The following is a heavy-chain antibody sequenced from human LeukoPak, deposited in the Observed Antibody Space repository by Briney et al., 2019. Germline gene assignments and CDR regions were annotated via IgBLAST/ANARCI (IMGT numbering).Heavy chain of an antibody. D-gene: IGHD3-22*01. CDR3: ARDVSHRLFYDSSGYYILFDY. J-gene: IGHJ4*02. Sequence: ASVKVSCKASGYTFTGYYMHWVRQAPGQGLEWMGWISANNGNANYAQKLQGRVTVTRDTSTSTAYMELRSLRSDDTAVYYCARDVSHRLFYDSSGYYILFDYWGQGTLITVSS. CDR2: ISANNGNA. V-gene: IGHV1-18*04. CDR1: GYTFTGYY.